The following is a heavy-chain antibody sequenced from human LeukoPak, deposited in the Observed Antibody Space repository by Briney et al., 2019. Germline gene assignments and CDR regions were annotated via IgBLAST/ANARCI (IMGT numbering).Heavy chain of an antibody. Sequence: GASVKVSCKASGHTFTSYGISWVRQAPGQGLEWMGWISAYNGNTNYAQKFQGRVTMTRNTSISTAYMELSSLRSEDTAVYYCAGAHSSSWYYLGTWFDPSGQGTLVTVSS. D-gene: IGHD6-13*01. CDR3: AGAHSSSWYYLGTWFDP. CDR1: GHTFTSYG. J-gene: IGHJ5*02. CDR2: ISAYNGNT. V-gene: IGHV1-18*01.